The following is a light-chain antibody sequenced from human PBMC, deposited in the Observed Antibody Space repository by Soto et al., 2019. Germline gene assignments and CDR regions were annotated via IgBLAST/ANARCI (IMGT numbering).Light chain of an antibody. CDR2: SAS. J-gene: IGKJ5*01. CDR3: QQRNTWPPIT. CDR1: QSIASY. V-gene: IGKV1-39*01. Sequence: DIQMTQSPSSLSASVGNRVTITCRASQSIASYLNWYQQKPGKAPNLLIYSASSLQSGVPSRFSGSGSGTDFTLTISSLQPEDFALYYCQQRNTWPPITFGQGTRLEIK.